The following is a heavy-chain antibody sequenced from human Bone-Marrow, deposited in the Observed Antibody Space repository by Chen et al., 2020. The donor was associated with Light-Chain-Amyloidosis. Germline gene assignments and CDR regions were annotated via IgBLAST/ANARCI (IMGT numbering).Heavy chain of an antibody. D-gene: IGHD3-10*01. J-gene: IGHJ4*02. CDR2: IYYDGST. Sequence: QVQLRESRPGLVQASETMSLTGTVSGGSSRSYFWSWIRQSPGKGLEWIGYIYYDGSTHYNPSLKSRVTISQDTSKNQYSLKLNSVTAADTAIYYCARTSGPSHFDYWGQGTLVTVSS. CDR3: ARTSGPSHFDY. V-gene: IGHV4-59*01. CDR1: GGSSRSYF.